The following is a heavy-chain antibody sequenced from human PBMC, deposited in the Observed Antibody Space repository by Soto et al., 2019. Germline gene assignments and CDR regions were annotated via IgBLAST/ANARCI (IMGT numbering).Heavy chain of an antibody. V-gene: IGHV3-33*01. CDR2: IWSDGSKK. D-gene: IGHD1-26*01. J-gene: IGHJ4*02. CDR1: GFTFNNYG. Sequence: GGSLRLSCVASGFTFNNYGMNWVRQAPGKGLEWVAVIWSDGSKKYYADSVKGRFTISRDNSKNTLYLQMNSLRVEDTGVYYCARAVGPFDYWGQGTLVTVSS. CDR3: ARAVGPFDY.